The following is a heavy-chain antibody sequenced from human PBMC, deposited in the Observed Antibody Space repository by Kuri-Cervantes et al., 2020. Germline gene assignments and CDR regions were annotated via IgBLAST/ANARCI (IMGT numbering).Heavy chain of an antibody. Sequence: LSLTCAASRFNFSSYGMHWVRLAPGKGLEWVAVIWYDGSKKFYADSVKGRFTISRDNSKNTLYLQMNSLRAEDTAVYYCVVIAVADKTDYWGQGTLVTVSS. CDR1: RFNFSSYG. CDR2: IWYDGSKK. CDR3: VVIAVADKTDY. J-gene: IGHJ4*02. D-gene: IGHD6-19*01. V-gene: IGHV3-33*01.